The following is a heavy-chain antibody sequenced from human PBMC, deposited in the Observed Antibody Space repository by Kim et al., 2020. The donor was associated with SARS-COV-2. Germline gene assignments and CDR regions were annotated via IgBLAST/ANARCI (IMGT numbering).Heavy chain of an antibody. D-gene: IGHD3-22*01. CDR1: GGSISSYY. CDR2: IYYSGST. V-gene: IGHV4-59*13. CDR3: ARVSLNYDSSGYYEISPRYYFDY. Sequence: SETLSLTCTVSGGSISSYYWSWIRQPPGKGLEWIGYIYYSGSTNYNPSLKSRVTISVDTSKNQFSLKLSSVTAADTAVYYCARVSLNYDSSGYYEISPRYYFDYWGQGTLVTVSS. J-gene: IGHJ4*02.